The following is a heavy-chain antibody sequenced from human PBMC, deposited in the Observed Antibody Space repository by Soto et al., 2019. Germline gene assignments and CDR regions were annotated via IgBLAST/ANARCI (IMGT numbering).Heavy chain of an antibody. CDR1: GGTFSSYA. CDR2: IIPIFGTA. Sequence: QVQLVQSGAEVKKPGSSVKVSCKASGGTFSSYAISWVRQAPGQGLEWMGGIIPIFGTANYAQKFQGRVTITADESTITDYMERSRLRSEDTAVYYCAMTPGYRYGYWYFDLWGRGTLVTVSS. CDR3: AMTPGYRYGYWYFDL. J-gene: IGHJ2*01. V-gene: IGHV1-69*01. D-gene: IGHD5-18*01.